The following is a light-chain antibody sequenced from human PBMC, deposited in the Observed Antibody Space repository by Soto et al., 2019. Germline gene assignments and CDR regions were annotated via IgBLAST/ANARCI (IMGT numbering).Light chain of an antibody. CDR1: QGISSS. CDR3: QQLNSFPLT. V-gene: IGKV1-9*01. Sequence: DIQLTQSPSFLSASVRDRVTITCRASQGISSSLAWYQQKPGKAPNLLIYGASTLQSGVPPRFSGSGSGTEFTLTISSLQPEDSATYYCQQLNSFPLTFGGGTKVEI. CDR2: GAS. J-gene: IGKJ4*01.